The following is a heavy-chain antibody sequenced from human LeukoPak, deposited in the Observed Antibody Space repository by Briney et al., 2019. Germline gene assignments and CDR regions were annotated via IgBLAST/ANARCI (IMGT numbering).Heavy chain of an antibody. J-gene: IGHJ5*02. CDR1: GFTFTSSA. CDR2: IVVGSGNT. D-gene: IGHD6-19*01. CDR3: AALGVADGANWFDP. Sequence: GASVKVSCKASGFTFTSSAMQWVRQARGQRLEWIGWIVVGSGNTNYAQKFQERVTITRDMSTSTAYMELSSLRSEDTAVYYCAALGVADGANWFDPWGQGTLVTVSS. V-gene: IGHV1-58*02.